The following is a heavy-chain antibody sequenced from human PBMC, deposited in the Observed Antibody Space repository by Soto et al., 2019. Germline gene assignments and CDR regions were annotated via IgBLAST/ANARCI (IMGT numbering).Heavy chain of an antibody. V-gene: IGHV3-74*01. CDR2: INSDGSST. Sequence: QPGGSLRLFCAASGFTFSSYWMHWVRQAPGKGLVWVSRINSDGSSTSYADSVKGRFTISRDNAKNTLYLQMNSLRAEDTAVYYCARVRSGSSPQPQTFYFYYGMDVWGQRTTVTGSS. D-gene: IGHD6-13*01. CDR3: ARVRSGSSPQPQTFYFYYGMDV. J-gene: IGHJ6*01. CDR1: GFTFSSYW.